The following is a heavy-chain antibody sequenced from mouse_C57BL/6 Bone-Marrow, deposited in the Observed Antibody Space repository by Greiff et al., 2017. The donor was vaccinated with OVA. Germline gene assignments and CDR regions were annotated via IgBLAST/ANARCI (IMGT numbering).Heavy chain of an antibody. CDR3: ARYISWDGDYYAMDY. CDR2: IRNKANGYTT. J-gene: IGHJ4*01. Sequence: EVMLVESGGGLVQPGGSLSLSCAASGFTFTDYYMSWVRQPPGKALEWLGFIRNKANGYTTEYSASVKGRFTISRDNSQSILYLQMNALRAEDSATYYCARYISWDGDYYAMDYWGQGTSVTVSS. D-gene: IGHD4-1*01. V-gene: IGHV7-3*01. CDR1: GFTFTDYY.